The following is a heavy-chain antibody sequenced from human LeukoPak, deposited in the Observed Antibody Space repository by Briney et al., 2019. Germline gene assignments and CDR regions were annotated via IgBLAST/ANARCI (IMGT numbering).Heavy chain of an antibody. D-gene: IGHD6-19*01. V-gene: IGHV3-7*01. CDR3: ARAFSSGWFDY. Sequence: PGGSLRLSCAASGFTFSSYWMSWVRQAPGKGLEWVANIKQDGSEKYYVDSVKGRFTISRDNAKNSLYLQINSLRAEDTAIYYCARAFSSGWFDYWGQGTLVTVSS. CDR1: GFTFSSYW. J-gene: IGHJ4*02. CDR2: IKQDGSEK.